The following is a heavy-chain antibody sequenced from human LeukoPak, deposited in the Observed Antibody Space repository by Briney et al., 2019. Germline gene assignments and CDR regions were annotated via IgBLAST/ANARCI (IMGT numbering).Heavy chain of an antibody. CDR3: AREPGSSSYPFDY. J-gene: IGHJ4*02. V-gene: IGHV3-23*01. D-gene: IGHD6-6*01. CDR1: GFTFSSYT. CDR2: ISGSGGST. Sequence: GGSLRLSCAASGFTFSSYTMSWVRQAPGKGLEWVSAISGSGGSTYYADSVKGRFTISRDNSKNTLYLQMNSLRVEDTAVYYCAREPGSSSYPFDYWGQGTLVTVSS.